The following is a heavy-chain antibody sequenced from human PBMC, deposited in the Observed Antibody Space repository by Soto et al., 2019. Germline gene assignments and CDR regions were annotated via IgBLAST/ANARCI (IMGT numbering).Heavy chain of an antibody. J-gene: IGHJ6*01. CDR3: PKDRTDSSRGSSGMDL. CDR2: INWNSESI. V-gene: IGHV3-9*01. D-gene: IGHD3-3*01. CDR1: GFTFDDYA. Sequence: PGGSLRRSCATSGFTFDDYAMHWVRQAPGKGLDCVSGINWNSESIDYADSVKGRFTISRDNPKKSLDRQMSSLRAEYTALYYCPKDRTDSSRGSSGMDLSGHGTTVRVSS.